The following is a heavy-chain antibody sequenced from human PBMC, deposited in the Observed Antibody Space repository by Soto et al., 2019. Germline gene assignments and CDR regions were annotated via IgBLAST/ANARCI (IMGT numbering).Heavy chain of an antibody. V-gene: IGHV4-34*01. J-gene: IGHJ6*02. CDR1: GGSFSGYY. Sequence: QVQLQQWGAEVLKPSETLSLTCVVNGGSFSGYYWSWIRQSPGKGLEWIGEINDSGITDPNPALESRVTISVDLSKDQFSLDLKSVTAADSVVYHCARGRSSVPDRRGIGYYGLDVWGQGTTVTVSS. CDR3: ARGRSSVPDRRGIGYYGLDV. D-gene: IGHD6-6*01. CDR2: INDSGIT.